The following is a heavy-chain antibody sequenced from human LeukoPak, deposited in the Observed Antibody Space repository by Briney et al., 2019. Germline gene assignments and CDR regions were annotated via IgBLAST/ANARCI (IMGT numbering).Heavy chain of an antibody. J-gene: IGHJ5*02. D-gene: IGHD3-3*01. CDR2: INRSGST. CDR1: GGSFSGYY. CDR3: ARGFYDFWSGYRQIHPFDP. V-gene: IGHV4-34*01. Sequence: SETLSLTCAVYGGSFSGYYWSWIRQPPGKGLEWIGEINRSGSTNYNPSLKSRVTISVDTSKNQFSLKLSSVTAADTAVYYCARGFYDFWSGYRQIHPFDPWGQGTLVTVSS.